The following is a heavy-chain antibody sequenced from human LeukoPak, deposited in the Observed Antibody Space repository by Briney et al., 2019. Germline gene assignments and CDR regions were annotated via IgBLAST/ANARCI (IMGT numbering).Heavy chain of an antibody. J-gene: IGHJ4*02. CDR1: GFTFSGSA. V-gene: IGHV3-73*01. CDR2: IRGKGDSYST. Sequence: QSGGSLRLSCAASGFTFSGSALHWVRQASGKGLEWVGRIRGKGDSYSTAYAASVKGRFTISRDDSKNTAYLQMNSLKTEDTAVYYRRGAYYDSGGPEYYFDYWGQGTLVTVSS. D-gene: IGHD3-22*01. CDR3: RGAYYDSGGPEYYFDY.